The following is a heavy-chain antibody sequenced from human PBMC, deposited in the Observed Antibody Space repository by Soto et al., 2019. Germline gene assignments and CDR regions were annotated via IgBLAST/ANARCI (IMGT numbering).Heavy chain of an antibody. CDR3: AGAACGYGPLGMDV. Sequence: QVQLQESGPGLVKPSETLAVTCTVSGGSGSSGSYYWSWIRQPPGKGMEWVGCISDTGSGDYNPSLKGRVPISVHKVQRKFSPGVDSLAAADTGLYFFAGAACGYGPLGMDVWGQGTTVTVSS. D-gene: IGHD5-12*01. V-gene: IGHV4-61*01. CDR2: ISDTGSG. CDR1: GGSGSSGSYY. J-gene: IGHJ6*02.